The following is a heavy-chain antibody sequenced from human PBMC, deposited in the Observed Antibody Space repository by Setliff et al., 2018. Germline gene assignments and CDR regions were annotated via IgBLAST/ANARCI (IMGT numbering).Heavy chain of an antibody. V-gene: IGHV3-48*01. CDR2: ISPSSSII. D-gene: IGHD3-9*01. CDR1: EFTFSSYS. CDR3: AKDLAYYDILTGLDY. J-gene: IGHJ4*02. Sequence: GGSLRLSCGVSEFTFSSYSMNWVRQSPGKGLEWIAKISPSSSIIAYADSMKVRFTISRDNSKNTLCLQMNSLRAEDTAVYYCAKDLAYYDILTGLDYWGQGTRVTSPQ.